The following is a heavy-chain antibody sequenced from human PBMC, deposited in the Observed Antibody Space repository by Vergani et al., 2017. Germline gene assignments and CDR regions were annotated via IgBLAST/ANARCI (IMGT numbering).Heavy chain of an antibody. CDR3: AKDSSPWPRYFDY. V-gene: IGHV3-9*01. J-gene: IGHJ4*02. Sequence: EVQLVESGGGLVQPGRSLRLSCAASGFTFDDYAMHWARQAPGKGLEWVSGISWNRGNTGYADSVKGRFTISRDNAKNSLYLQMNSLRAEDTALYYCAKDSSPWPRYFDYWGQGTLVTVSS. D-gene: IGHD5-12*01. CDR1: GFTFDDYA. CDR2: ISWNRGNT.